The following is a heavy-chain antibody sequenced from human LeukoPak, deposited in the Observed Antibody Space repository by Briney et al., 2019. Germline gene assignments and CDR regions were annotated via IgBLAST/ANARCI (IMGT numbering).Heavy chain of an antibody. CDR2: IDPNSGGT. J-gene: IGHJ3*02. V-gene: IGHV1-2*02. CDR3: ATDSTNDNGDYRYAFDI. Sequence: ASVKVSCKTSGYTFTGYYMHWVRQAPGQGLEWMGWIDPNSGGTNYAQRFQGRVTMTRDTSISTVYMELSSLRSEDTAVYYCATDSTNDNGDYRYAFDIWGQGTMVTVSS. CDR1: GYTFTGYY. D-gene: IGHD4-17*01.